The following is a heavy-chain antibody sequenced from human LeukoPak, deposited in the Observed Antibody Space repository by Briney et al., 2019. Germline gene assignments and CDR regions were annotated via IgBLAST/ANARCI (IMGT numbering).Heavy chain of an antibody. Sequence: GGSLRLSCAASGFTFSSYDVSWVRQAPGKGLEWVSAISGSGDRTHYADSVKGRFTISRDNSKNTLYLQINSLRAEDTAVYYCAKPSSGNYPPTGYWGQGALVTVSS. V-gene: IGHV3-23*01. J-gene: IGHJ4*02. CDR1: GFTFSSYD. CDR3: AKPSSGNYPPTGY. CDR2: ISGSGDRT. D-gene: IGHD1-26*01.